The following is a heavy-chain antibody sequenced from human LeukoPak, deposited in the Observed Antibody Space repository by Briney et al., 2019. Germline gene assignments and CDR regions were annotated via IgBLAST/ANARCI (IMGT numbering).Heavy chain of an antibody. J-gene: IGHJ4*02. CDR2: INPSGGST. CDR1: GYTFTSYY. V-gene: IGHV1-46*01. D-gene: IGHD4-11*01. Sequence: ASVKVSCKASGYTFTSYYMHWVRQAPGQGLEWMGIINPSGGSTSYAQKFQGRVTMTRDTSTSTVYMELSSLRSGDTAVYYCARASGMTTEFDYWGQGTLVTVSS. CDR3: ARASGMTTEFDY.